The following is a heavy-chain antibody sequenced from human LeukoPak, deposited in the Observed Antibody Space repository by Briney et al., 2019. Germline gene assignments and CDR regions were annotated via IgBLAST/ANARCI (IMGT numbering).Heavy chain of an antibody. CDR1: GGTFSSYA. CDR3: ASDGSGSYQFDY. CDR2: IIPILGIA. Sequence: SVKVSCEASGGTFSSYAISWVRQAPGQGLEWMGRIIPILGIANYAQKFQGRVTITADKSTSTAYMELSSLRSEDTAVYYCASDGSGSYQFDYWGQGTLVTVSS. J-gene: IGHJ4*02. D-gene: IGHD3-10*01. V-gene: IGHV1-69*04.